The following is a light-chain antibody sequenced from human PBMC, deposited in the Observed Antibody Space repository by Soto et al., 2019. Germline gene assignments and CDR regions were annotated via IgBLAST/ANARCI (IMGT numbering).Light chain of an antibody. CDR1: QNVKTR. CDR3: QQYDEWPLT. Sequence: EKVMTQSPATLSVSPGERATLSGRASQNVKTRLAWYQQKPGQAPRLLIYDAFTRATGIPARFSGSASGTEFTLTISSLQSEDFAVYYCQQYDEWPLTFGGGTKVEIK. CDR2: DAF. V-gene: IGKV3-15*01. J-gene: IGKJ4*01.